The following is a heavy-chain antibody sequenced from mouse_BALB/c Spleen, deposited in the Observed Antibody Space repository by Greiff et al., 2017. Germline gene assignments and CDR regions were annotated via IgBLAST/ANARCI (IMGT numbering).Heavy chain of an antibody. V-gene: IGHV1-9*01. J-gene: IGHJ4*01. CDR1: GYTFSSYW. D-gene: IGHD1-3*01. Sequence: QVQLQQSGAELMKPGASVKISCKATGYTFSSYWLEWVKQRPGHGLEWIGEILPGSGSTNYNEKFKGKATFTANTSSNTAYMQLSSLTAEDSAVYYCARRYKAMDYWGQGTSVTVSS. CDR2: ILPGSGST. CDR3: ARRYKAMDY.